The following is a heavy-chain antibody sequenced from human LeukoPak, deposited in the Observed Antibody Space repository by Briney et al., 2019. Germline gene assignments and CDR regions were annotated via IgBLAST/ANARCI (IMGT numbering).Heavy chain of an antibody. CDR1: GFTFSSSH. D-gene: IGHD3-22*01. J-gene: IGHJ4*02. CDR2: ISSSSTTI. Sequence: GGSLRLSCAASGFTFSSSHMNWVRQAPGKGLEWLSFISSSSTTIYYADSVKGRFTISRDDAKNSLYPQMNSLRDEDTAVYYCARDYYDSSGIDYWGQGTPVTVSS. CDR3: ARDYYDSSGIDY. V-gene: IGHV3-48*02.